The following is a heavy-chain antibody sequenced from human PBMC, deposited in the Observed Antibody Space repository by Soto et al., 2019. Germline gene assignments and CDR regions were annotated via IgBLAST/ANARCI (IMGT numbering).Heavy chain of an antibody. CDR1: GFKFNTYG. CDR2: IWYDGSKQ. CDR3: ARQMELDH. Sequence: PGGSLRLSCAASGFKFNTYGMHWVRRAPGKGLEWVAVIWYDGSKQYYAESVKGRFTISRDNSKNMVYLDMNSLRVEDTALYYCARQMELDHWGQGTRVTVSS. J-gene: IGHJ4*02. V-gene: IGHV3-33*01. D-gene: IGHD1-1*01.